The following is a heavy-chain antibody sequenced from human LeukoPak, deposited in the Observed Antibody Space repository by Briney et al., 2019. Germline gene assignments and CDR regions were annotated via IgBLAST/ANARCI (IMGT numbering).Heavy chain of an antibody. CDR1: GFTFTNSA. J-gene: IGHJ3*02. V-gene: IGHV3-21*01. Sequence: GGSLRLSCAASGFTFTNSAMNWVRQAPGKGPEWVSSISSSSSYIYYADSMKGRFTISRDNAKNSLYLQMNSLRAEDMALYYCARHPISTWAFDIWGQGTMVTVSS. D-gene: IGHD2-2*01. CDR3: ARHPISTWAFDI. CDR2: ISSSSSYI.